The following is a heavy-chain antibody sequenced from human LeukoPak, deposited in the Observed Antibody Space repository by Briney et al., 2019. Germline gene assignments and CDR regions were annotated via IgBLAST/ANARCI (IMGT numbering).Heavy chain of an antibody. CDR2: ITGSGSSA. CDR3: ARETGYYFDP. V-gene: IGHV3-23*01. CDR1: GFTFSSYA. Sequence: GGSLRLSCAASGFTFSSYAMNWVRQAPGKGLECVSIITGSGSSAYYADSVRGRFTISRDNAKNTLYLQMNSLRADDTAVYFCARETGYYFDPWGQGTLVTVSS. J-gene: IGHJ4*02.